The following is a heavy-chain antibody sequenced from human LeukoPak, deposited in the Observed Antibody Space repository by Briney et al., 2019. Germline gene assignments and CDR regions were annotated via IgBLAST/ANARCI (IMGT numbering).Heavy chain of an antibody. CDR1: GFPFSGYA. V-gene: IGHV3-30-3*01. CDR2: ISHDGTNK. J-gene: IGHJ4*02. Sequence: PGGSLRLSCAASGFPFSGYAIHWVRQAPGKGLEWVAVISHDGTNKYYADSVKGRFTISRDNSKNTSYLQMNSLRTEDTAVYYCARHRGPPLHSSGYFDYWGQGTLVTVSS. CDR3: ARHRGPPLHSSGYFDY. D-gene: IGHD3-22*01.